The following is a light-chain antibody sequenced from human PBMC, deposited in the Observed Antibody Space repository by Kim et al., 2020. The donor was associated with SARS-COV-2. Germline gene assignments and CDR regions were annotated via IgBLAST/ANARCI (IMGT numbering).Light chain of an antibody. CDR2: GAS. CDR3: HQYGSSPRT. CDR1: QSVISDY. J-gene: IGKJ1*01. Sequence: SPGEIATLSCRASQSVISDYLAWYQQKPGQAPRLLIYGASTRATGIPDRFSGSGSGTDFTLIISRLEPEDFALYYCHQYGSSPRTFGQGTKVDIK. V-gene: IGKV3-20*01.